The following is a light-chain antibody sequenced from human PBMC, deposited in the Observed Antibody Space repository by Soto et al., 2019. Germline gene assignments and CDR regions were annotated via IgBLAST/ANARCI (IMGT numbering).Light chain of an antibody. Sequence: EIVLTQSPGTLSLSPGERATLSCRASQSVPSRFLAWYQRKPGQAPRLLIFATSNRATGIPDRFSGSGSGTDFTLTISRLEPEDFALYYCQQYGNSPPTFGQGTKVEIK. CDR3: QQYGNSPPT. J-gene: IGKJ2*01. CDR2: ATS. CDR1: QSVPSRF. V-gene: IGKV3-20*01.